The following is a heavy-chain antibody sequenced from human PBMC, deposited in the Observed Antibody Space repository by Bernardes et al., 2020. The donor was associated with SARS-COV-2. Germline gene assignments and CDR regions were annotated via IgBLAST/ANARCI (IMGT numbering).Heavy chain of an antibody. D-gene: IGHD3-22*01. V-gene: IGHV1-2*02. CDR3: AIPPTNYDRYGMDV. Sequence: ASVKVSCTASGYTFTGYYMHWVRQAPGQGLEWMGWINPNSGGTNYAQKVQGRVTMTRDTSISTAYMEVSRLGSDDTAVYYCAIPPTNYDRYGMDVWGQGTTVTVSS. CDR1: GYTFTGYY. CDR2: INPNSGGT. J-gene: IGHJ6*02.